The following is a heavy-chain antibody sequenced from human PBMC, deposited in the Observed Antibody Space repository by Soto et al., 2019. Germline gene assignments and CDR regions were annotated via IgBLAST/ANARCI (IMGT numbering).Heavy chain of an antibody. CDR1: GFAFISYG. D-gene: IGHD5-18*01. J-gene: IGHJ4*02. CDR3: VSERGYGNASVPYS. CDR2: ISYAGSLH. Sequence: QAQLVESGGGVVQPGRSLRLSCAASGFAFISYGMHWVRQDPGTGLEWVAVISYAGSLHHYADSVKGRFTISRDNSKNMVLLQMSSLRAEDTAVCYWVSERGYGNASVPYSWGQGTLVCVSS. V-gene: IGHV3-30*03.